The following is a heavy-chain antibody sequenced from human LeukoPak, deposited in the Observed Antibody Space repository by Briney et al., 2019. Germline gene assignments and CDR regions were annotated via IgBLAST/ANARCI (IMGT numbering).Heavy chain of an antibody. D-gene: IGHD5-18*01. J-gene: IGHJ4*02. V-gene: IGHV1-8*01. CDR3: ARDSGYSYGPPQPELDY. Sequence: ASVKVSCKASGYTFTSYDINWVRQATGQGLEWMGWMNPNSGNTGYAQKLQGRVTMTTDTSTSTAYMELRSLRSDDTAVYYCARDSGYSYGPPQPELDYWGQGTLVTVSS. CDR2: MNPNSGNT. CDR1: GYTFTSYD.